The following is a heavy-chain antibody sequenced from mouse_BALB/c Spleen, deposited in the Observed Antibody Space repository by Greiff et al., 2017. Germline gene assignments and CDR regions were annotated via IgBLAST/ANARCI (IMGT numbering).Heavy chain of an antibody. J-gene: IGHJ3*01. CDR2: IDPYYGGT. CDR1: GYSFTGYN. CDR3: ASGRGYPAWFAY. Sequence: VQLKESGPELEKPGASVKISCKASGYSFTGYNMNWVKQSNGKSLEWIGNIDPYYGGTSYNQKFKGKATLTVDKSSSTAYMQLKSLTSEDSAVYYCASGRGYPAWFAYWGQGTLVTVSA. V-gene: IGHV1-39*01. D-gene: IGHD2-14*01.